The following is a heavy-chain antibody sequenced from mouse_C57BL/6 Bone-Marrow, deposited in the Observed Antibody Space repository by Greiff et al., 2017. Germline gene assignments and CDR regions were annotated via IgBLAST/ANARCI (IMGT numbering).Heavy chain of an antibody. J-gene: IGHJ3*01. CDR2: IDPEDGDT. CDR1: GFNIKDYY. D-gene: IGHD1-1*01. Sequence: EVQLQQSGAELVKPGASVKLSCTASGFNIKDYYMHWVKKRTEQGLEWIGRIDPEDGDTKYAPKIQGKATITADTSSNTAYLQLSSLTSEDTAVYYCARSHYYGSPAWFAYWGQGTLVTVSA. CDR3: ARSHYYGSPAWFAY. V-gene: IGHV14-2*01.